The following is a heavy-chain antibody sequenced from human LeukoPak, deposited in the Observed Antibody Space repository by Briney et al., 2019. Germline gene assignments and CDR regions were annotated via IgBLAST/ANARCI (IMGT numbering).Heavy chain of an antibody. CDR2: IYYSGST. V-gene: IGHV4-59*08. Sequence: SETLSLTCTVSGGSISSYYWSWIRQPPGKGLEWIGYIYYSGSTNYNPSLKSRVAISVDTSKNQFSLKLSSVTAADTAVYYCARLYSSDWISSSYYFDYWGQGTLVTVSS. CDR3: ARLYSSDWISSSYYFDY. D-gene: IGHD6-19*01. J-gene: IGHJ4*02. CDR1: GGSISSYY.